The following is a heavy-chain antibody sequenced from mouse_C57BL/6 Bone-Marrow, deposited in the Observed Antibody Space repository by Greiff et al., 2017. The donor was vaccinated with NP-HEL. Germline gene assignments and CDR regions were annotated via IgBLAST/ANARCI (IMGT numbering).Heavy chain of an antibody. CDR2: IYPSGGST. Sequence: VQLQQSDAELVKPGASVKISCKVSGYTFTDHTIHWMKQRPEQGLEWIGYIYPSGGSTKYNEKFKGKATLTADKSSSTAYMQLNSLTSEDSAVDFCARRDSSGYPFAYWGQGTLVTVSA. V-gene: IGHV1-78*01. CDR1: GYTFTDHT. D-gene: IGHD3-2*02. CDR3: ARRDSSGYPFAY. J-gene: IGHJ3*01.